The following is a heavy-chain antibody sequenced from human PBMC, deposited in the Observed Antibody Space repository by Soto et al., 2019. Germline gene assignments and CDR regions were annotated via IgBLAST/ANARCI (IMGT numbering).Heavy chain of an antibody. V-gene: IGHV4-59*01. CDR3: ARSPNIVYCPGGCASRFDF. CDR1: GGSISSYS. Sequence: QVQLQESGPGLVNPSETLSLSCTVSGGSISSYSWSWIRQPPGKGLEWIGYISYSGNTNYNPALKRQVTISVDTSKNQYSLTLNSGTAADTAVYYCARSPNIVYCPGGCASRFDFWGQGTLVTVSS. J-gene: IGHJ4*02. D-gene: IGHD2-8*02. CDR2: ISYSGNT.